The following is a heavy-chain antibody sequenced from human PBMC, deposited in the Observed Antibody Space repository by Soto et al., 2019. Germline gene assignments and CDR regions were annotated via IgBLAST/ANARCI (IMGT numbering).Heavy chain of an antibody. CDR3: ARDFFDSSDYTTNWFDP. Sequence: SETLSLTCTVSGGSISSYYWAWIRQPPGEGLEWIGSIYHTGNAYYNPSLKSRVTISVDTSKNQFSLKLTSVTAADAALYYCARDFFDSSDYTTNWFDPWGQGTLVTVSS. CDR1: GGSISSYY. CDR2: IYHTGNA. J-gene: IGHJ5*02. V-gene: IGHV4-39*01. D-gene: IGHD3-22*01.